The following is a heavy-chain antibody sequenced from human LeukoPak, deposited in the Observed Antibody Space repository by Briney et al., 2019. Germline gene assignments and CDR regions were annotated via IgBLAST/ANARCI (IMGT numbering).Heavy chain of an antibody. CDR1: GFTFSSYG. V-gene: IGHV3-33*01. J-gene: IGHJ4*02. D-gene: IGHD3-22*01. Sequence: GGSLRLSCAASGFTFSSYGMHWVRQAPGKGLEWVAVIWYDGSNKYYADPVKGRFTISRDNSKNTLYLQMNSLRAEDTAVYYCARGTFPMIVVATTPYFDYWGQGTLVTVSS. CDR3: ARGTFPMIVVATTPYFDY. CDR2: IWYDGSNK.